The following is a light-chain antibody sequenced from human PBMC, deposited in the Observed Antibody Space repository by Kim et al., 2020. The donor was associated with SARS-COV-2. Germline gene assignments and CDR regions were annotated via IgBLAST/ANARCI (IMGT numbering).Light chain of an antibody. J-gene: IGLJ3*02. CDR1: SYNVVNQG. CDR2: RTN. Sequence: RQTATRTCTGNSYNVVNQGAAWLQQHQGHPPKVLSYRTNNRPSGISERFSASRSGDTASLTITGLQPEDEADYYCSAWDSSLSGWVFGGGTQLTVL. V-gene: IGLV10-54*04. CDR3: SAWDSSLSGWV.